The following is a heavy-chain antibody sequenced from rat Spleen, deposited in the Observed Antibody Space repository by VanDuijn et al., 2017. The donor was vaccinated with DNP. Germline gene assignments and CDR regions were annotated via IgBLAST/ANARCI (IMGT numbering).Heavy chain of an antibody. CDR3: ARHDYSSSFFDY. CDR1: GFTFSGYA. V-gene: IGHV5-7*01. J-gene: IGHJ2*01. CDR2: ISYDGSST. D-gene: IGHD1-2*01. Sequence: EVQLVESGGGLVQPGNSLKLSCAASGFTFSGYAMAWVRQSPKKGLEWVATISYDGSSTYYRDSVKGRFTISRDNAKSTLYLQMDSLRSEDTATYYCARHDYSSSFFDYWGPGVMVTVSS.